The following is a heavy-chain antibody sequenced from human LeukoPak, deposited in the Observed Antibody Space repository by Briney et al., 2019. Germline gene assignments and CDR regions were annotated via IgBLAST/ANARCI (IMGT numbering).Heavy chain of an antibody. CDR2: INHSGST. CDR3: ARGRGPY. CDR1: GGSMRNYY. V-gene: IGHV4-34*01. J-gene: IGHJ4*02. Sequence: PSETLSLTCIVSGGSMRNYYWTWIRQPPGRGLEWIGEINHSGSTNYNPSLKSRVTISVDTSKSQFSLKLNSVTAADTAMYYCARGRGPYWGQGTLVTVSS.